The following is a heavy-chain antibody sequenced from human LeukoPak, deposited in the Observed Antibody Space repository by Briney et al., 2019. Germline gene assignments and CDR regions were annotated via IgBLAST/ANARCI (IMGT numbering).Heavy chain of an antibody. CDR2: IRYDGSNK. V-gene: IGHV3-30*02. CDR3: AKDGDGYYGSGSYSDY. J-gene: IGHJ4*02. D-gene: IGHD3-10*01. CDR1: GFTFSSYE. Sequence: GGSLRLSCAASGFTFSSYEMNWVRQAPGKGLEWVAFIRYDGSNKYYADSVKGRFTISRDNSKNTLYLQMNSLRAEDTSVYYCAKDGDGYYGSGSYSDYWGQGTLVTVSS.